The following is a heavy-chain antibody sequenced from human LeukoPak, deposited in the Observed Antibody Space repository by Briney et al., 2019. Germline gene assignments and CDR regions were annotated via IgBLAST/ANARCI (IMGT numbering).Heavy chain of an antibody. V-gene: IGHV3-30-3*01. Sequence: GGSLRLSCAASGFTFSTYSMHWVRRAPGKGLEWVAATSHDGSNKNYADSVKGRFTISRDNSKNTLYLQMNSLRAEDTAVYYCARGGGIVVVTNVNYWGQGTLVTVSS. CDR3: ARGGGIVVVTNVNY. J-gene: IGHJ4*02. CDR2: TSHDGSNK. D-gene: IGHD3-22*01. CDR1: GFTFSTYS.